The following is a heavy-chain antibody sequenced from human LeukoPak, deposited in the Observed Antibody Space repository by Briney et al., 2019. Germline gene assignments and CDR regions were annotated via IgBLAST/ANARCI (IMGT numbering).Heavy chain of an antibody. J-gene: IGHJ4*02. D-gene: IGHD4-17*01. V-gene: IGHV4-61*02. CDR1: GGSISSASYY. CDR3: AREREGPYGYLDY. CDR2: IYISGSI. Sequence: PSETLSLTCSVSGGSISSASYYWSWIRQPAGKGLEWIGRIYISGSINYSSSLKSRVTISVDTSKNQFSLRLSSVTAADTAVYYCAREREGPYGYLDYWGQGTLVTASS.